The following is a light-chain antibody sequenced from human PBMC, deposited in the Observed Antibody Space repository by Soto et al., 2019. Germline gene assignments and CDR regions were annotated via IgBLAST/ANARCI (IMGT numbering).Light chain of an antibody. Sequence: QSVLTQPRSVSGSPGQSITISCTGTSSDVGSYSLVSWYQQHPGKAPKLMIYEGSKRPSGVSNRFSGSKSGNTASLTISGLQAEDEADYYCCSYAGSSTPYVFGTGTKVTVL. CDR3: CSYAGSSTPYV. V-gene: IGLV2-23*01. J-gene: IGLJ1*01. CDR1: SSDVGSYSL. CDR2: EGS.